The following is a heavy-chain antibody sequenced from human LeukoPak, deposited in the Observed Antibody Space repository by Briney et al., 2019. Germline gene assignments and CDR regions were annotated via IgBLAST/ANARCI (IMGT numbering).Heavy chain of an antibody. Sequence: SETLSLTCAVYGGSFSGYYWSWIRQPPGKGLEWIGEINHSGSTNYNPSLKSRVTISVDTSKNQFSLKLSSVTAADTAVYYCARARWEPSRYWYFDLWGRGTLVTVSS. D-gene: IGHD1-26*01. CDR1: GGSFSGYY. CDR3: ARARWEPSRYWYFDL. CDR2: INHSGST. J-gene: IGHJ2*01. V-gene: IGHV4-34*01.